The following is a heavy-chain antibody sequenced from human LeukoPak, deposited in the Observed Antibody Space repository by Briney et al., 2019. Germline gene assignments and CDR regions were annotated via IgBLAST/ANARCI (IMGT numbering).Heavy chain of an antibody. CDR3: ARDNSVRDEAWWFNP. CDR1: GYTFTSYG. CDR2: ISAYNGNT. V-gene: IGHV1-18*01. D-gene: IGHD3-10*01. J-gene: IGHJ5*02. Sequence: ASVKVSCKASGYTFTSYGISWVRQAPGQGLEWMGWISAYNGNTNYAQKFQGRVTLTRDMSTSTDYSELSSLKSEDTAVYCCARDNSVRDEAWWFNPWGQGTLVTGSS.